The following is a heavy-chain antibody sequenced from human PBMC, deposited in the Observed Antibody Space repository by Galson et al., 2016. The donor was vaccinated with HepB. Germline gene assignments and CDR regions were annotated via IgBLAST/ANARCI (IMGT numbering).Heavy chain of an antibody. CDR3: ARETLGYCGGDCYSGGWFDP. J-gene: IGHJ5*02. V-gene: IGHV2-5*02. CDR2: IYWDDDK. Sequence: PALVKPTQTLTLTCTFSGFSLSSSGVGVGWIRQPPGKALEWLALIYWDDDKRYSPSLKSRLTITKDTSKNQVVLTMTNMDPVDTATYYCARETLGYCGGDCYSGGWFDPWPGNPGHRLL. CDR1: GFSLSSSGVG. D-gene: IGHD2-21*02.